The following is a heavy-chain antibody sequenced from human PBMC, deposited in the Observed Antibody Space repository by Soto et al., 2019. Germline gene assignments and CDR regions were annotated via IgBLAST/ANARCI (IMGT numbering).Heavy chain of an antibody. J-gene: IGHJ6*02. CDR1: GFSLTTGGVG. D-gene: IGHD6-6*01. V-gene: IGHV2-5*01. CDR2: IYGNDDE. Sequence: SGPTLVNPTQTLTLTCTFSGFSLTTGGVGVGWIRQPPGKALEWLALIYGNDDEAYSPSLKSRLTITKDTSKNQVVLTVTNMDPVDAGTYFCAHINIHDSSVPRYYYYAMDVWGQGTTVTVSS. CDR3: AHINIHDSSVPRYYYYAMDV.